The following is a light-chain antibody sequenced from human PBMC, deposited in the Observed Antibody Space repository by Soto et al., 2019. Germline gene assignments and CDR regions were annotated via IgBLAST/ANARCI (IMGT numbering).Light chain of an antibody. V-gene: IGKV1-39*01. CDR3: QQSYSTPT. Sequence: DIQMTQSPSSLSASVGDRVTITCRASQGISSYLNWYQQKPGKAPKLLIYAASSLQSGVPSRFSGSGSGTDFTLTISRRQPEDFATYDCQQSYSTPTFGQGTKV. J-gene: IGKJ1*01. CDR1: QGISSY. CDR2: AAS.